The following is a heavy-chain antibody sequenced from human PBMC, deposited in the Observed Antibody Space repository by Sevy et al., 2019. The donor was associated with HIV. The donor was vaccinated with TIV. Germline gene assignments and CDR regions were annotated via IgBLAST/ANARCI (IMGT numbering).Heavy chain of an antibody. Sequence: GGSLRLSCSGSGFIFSDYDMSWIRQAPGRGLEWVSYISGSGITYYADTVEGRITISRDNARNSLYLQINSLRADDTAVYYCARDPLLGIAREVARGGYWGQGTLVTVSS. J-gene: IGHJ4*02. V-gene: IGHV3-11*01. CDR1: GFIFSDYD. D-gene: IGHD2-2*03. CDR2: ISGSGIT. CDR3: ARDPLLGIAREVARGGY.